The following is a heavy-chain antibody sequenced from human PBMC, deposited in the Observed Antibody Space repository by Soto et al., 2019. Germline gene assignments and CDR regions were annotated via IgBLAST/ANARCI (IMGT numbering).Heavy chain of an antibody. J-gene: IGHJ6*03. Sequence: EVQLAESGGGLAQLGGSLTFSWAASGFTLSGFAMDWVRQAPGRGLEFFSGISSNGVGPSYANSVQGRFTLSRDNSKNTVYLQRGSLRPEDMAVYYCARRARPDFYYMDVWGKGTTVTVSS. V-gene: IGHV3-64*01. CDR2: ISSNGVGP. D-gene: IGHD6-6*01. CDR3: ARRARPDFYYMDV. CDR1: GFTLSGFA.